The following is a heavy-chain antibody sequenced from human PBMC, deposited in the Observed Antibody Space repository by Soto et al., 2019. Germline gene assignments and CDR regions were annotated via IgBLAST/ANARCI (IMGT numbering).Heavy chain of an antibody. D-gene: IGHD1-26*01. CDR2: IYYSGTT. CDR3: ARREIQGPIDY. CDR1: GYSISSSNW. Sequence: PSETLSLTCAVSGYSISSSNWWGWIRQPPGKGLEWIGYIYYSGTTYYSPSLKSRVTMSVDTSKNQFSLKLTSVTAVDTAVYYGARREIQGPIDYWGPGTLVTVSS. J-gene: IGHJ4*02. V-gene: IGHV4-28*01.